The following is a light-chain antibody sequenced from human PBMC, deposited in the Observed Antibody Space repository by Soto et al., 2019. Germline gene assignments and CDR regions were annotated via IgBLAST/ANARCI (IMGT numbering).Light chain of an antibody. CDR3: QPRSNWCN. Sequence: SQSVSSYLAWYQQKPGQAPRLLIYDASNRATGIPARFSGSASGRILTSSAGTPVLQDLAVYLCQPRSNWCNLGRGTKVDIK. V-gene: IGKV3-11*02. CDR2: DAS. CDR1: QSVSSY. J-gene: IGKJ4*01.